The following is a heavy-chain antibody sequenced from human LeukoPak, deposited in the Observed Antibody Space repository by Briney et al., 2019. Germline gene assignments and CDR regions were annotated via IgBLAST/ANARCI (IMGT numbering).Heavy chain of an antibody. CDR3: ARSPGISNKYYFGY. CDR1: GGSFSGYY. Sequence: SETLSLTCAVYGGSFSGYYWSWIRQPPGKGLEWIGEINHSGSTNYNPSLKSRVTISVDTSKNQFSLKLSSVTAADTAVYYCARSPGISNKYYFGYWGQGTLVTVSS. V-gene: IGHV4-34*01. J-gene: IGHJ4*02. CDR2: INHSGST. D-gene: IGHD3-3*02.